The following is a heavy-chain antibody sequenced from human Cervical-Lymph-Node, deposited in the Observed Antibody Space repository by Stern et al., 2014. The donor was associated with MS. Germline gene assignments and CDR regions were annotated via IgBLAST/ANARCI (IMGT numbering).Heavy chain of an antibody. D-gene: IGHD2-2*01. J-gene: IGHJ4*02. Sequence: QLQLQESGPGLVQPSQTLSLTCTVSGGSISSGGYYWSWLRQHPGQGLEXIGYTYYSGSTYYNPSLKSRVTRSVDTSKNQFSLKRSSVTAADTAVYYCAREPTYCSSTSCPIDYWGQGTLVTVSS. CDR1: GGSISSGGYY. CDR2: TYYSGST. CDR3: AREPTYCSSTSCPIDY. V-gene: IGHV4-31*03.